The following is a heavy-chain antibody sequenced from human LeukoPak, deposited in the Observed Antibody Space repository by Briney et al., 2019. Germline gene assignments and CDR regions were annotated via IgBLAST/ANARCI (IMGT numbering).Heavy chain of an antibody. V-gene: IGHV3-21*01. CDR1: GFTFSSYS. CDR3: AREPDCSGGSCYGGPDVGFDY. CDR2: ISSSSSYI. D-gene: IGHD2-15*01. Sequence: GGTLRLSCAASGFTFSSYSRNWVRQAPGKGLEGVSSISSSSSYIYYADSVKGRFTISRDNAKNSLYLQMNSLRAEDTAVYYCAREPDCSGGSCYGGPDVGFDYWGQGTLVAVSS. J-gene: IGHJ4*02.